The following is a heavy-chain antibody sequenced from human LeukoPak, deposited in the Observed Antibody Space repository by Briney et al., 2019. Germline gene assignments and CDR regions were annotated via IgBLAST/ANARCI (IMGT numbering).Heavy chain of an antibody. CDR2: INHSGST. J-gene: IGHJ3*02. CDR1: GGSFSGYY. D-gene: IGHD2-2*01. V-gene: IGHV4-34*01. Sequence: SETLSLTCAVYGGSFSGYYWSWIRQPPGKGLEWSGEINHSGSTNYNPSLKRRVPISVHTPKNQFSLRLSSVTAADTAVYYCARPASGYCSSTSCPSGAFDIWGQGTMVTVSS. CDR3: ARPASGYCSSTSCPSGAFDI.